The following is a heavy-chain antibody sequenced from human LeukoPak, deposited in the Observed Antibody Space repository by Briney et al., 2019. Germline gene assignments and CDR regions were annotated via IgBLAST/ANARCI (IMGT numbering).Heavy chain of an antibody. Sequence: GGSLRLSCAASGFTFSSYSMNWVRQAPGKGLEWVSSISSSSYIYYADSVKGRFTISRDNAKNSLNLQMNSLRAEDTAVYYCARGLGAAANNWFDPWGQGTLVTVSS. V-gene: IGHV3-21*01. CDR2: ISSSSYI. D-gene: IGHD6-13*01. CDR1: GFTFSSYS. CDR3: ARGLGAAANNWFDP. J-gene: IGHJ5*02.